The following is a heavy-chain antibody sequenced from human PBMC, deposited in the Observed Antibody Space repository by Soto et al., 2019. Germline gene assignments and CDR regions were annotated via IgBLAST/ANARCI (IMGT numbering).Heavy chain of an antibody. CDR3: ARDYYYGVDV. Sequence: QVQLQESGPGLVKPSQTLSLTCTVSGGSISSDGYYWNWIRQHPGKGLEWIGYIYYSGSTFYNASLTSRVTISIDTSKNQFSLKMRSVTAADTAVYYCARDYYYGVDVWGPGTTVTVSS. J-gene: IGHJ6*02. CDR1: GGSISSDGYY. CDR2: IYYSGST. V-gene: IGHV4-31*03.